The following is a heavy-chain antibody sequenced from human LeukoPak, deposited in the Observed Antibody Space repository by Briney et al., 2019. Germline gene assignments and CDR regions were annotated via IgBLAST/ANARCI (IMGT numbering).Heavy chain of an antibody. CDR3: ARALPDYYDSSGYLFDY. Sequence: SETLSLTCTVSGGSISSYYWSWIRQPPGKGLEWIGYIYYSGSTNYNPSLKSRVTISVDTSKNQFSLKLSSVTAADTAVYYCARALPDYYDSSGYLFDYWGQGTLVTVSS. D-gene: IGHD3-22*01. CDR1: GGSISSYY. CDR2: IYYSGST. V-gene: IGHV4-59*01. J-gene: IGHJ4*02.